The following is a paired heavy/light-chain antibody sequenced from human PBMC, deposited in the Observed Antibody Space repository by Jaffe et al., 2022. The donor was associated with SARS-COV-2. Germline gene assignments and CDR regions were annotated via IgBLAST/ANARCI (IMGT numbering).Light chain of an antibody. J-gene: IGLJ3*02. CDR3: GTWDSSLSAGV. Sequence: QSVLTQPPSVSAAPGQRVTISCSGSSSNIGSNYVSWYQQLPGTAPKLLIYENNSRPSGIPDRFSGSKSGTSATLGITGLQTGDEADYYCGTWDSSLSAGVFGGGTKLTVL. CDR2: ENN. CDR1: SSNIGSNY. V-gene: IGLV1-51*02.
Heavy chain of an antibody. Sequence: EGQLVETGGGLIQPGGSLRLSCAASGFVVGNNYMTWVRQAPGKGLEWVSVIKTGGRTYYAESVKGRFTISRDNSKNTLYLQMNSLRGDDTAVYHCARDRGADAFDMWGQGTMVIV. CDR2: IKTGGRT. CDR3: ARDRGADAFDM. D-gene: IGHD3-10*01. J-gene: IGHJ3*02. CDR1: GFVVGNNY. V-gene: IGHV3-53*02.